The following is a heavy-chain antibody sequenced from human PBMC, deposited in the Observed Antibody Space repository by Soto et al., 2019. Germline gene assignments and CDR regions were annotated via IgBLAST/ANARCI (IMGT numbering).Heavy chain of an antibody. V-gene: IGHV3-15*07. CDR1: GFTFSNVW. J-gene: IGHJ4*02. CDR2: IKSKLDGETI. D-gene: IGHD6-19*01. CDR3: TPLALKYNSDWYEFSD. Sequence: EGQLVESGGGLVKPGGSLRLSCAASGFTFSNVWMNWVRQAPGKGLEWVGRIKSKLDGETIDYAAPVKGRFTISRDDSKNMLYLQMKSLKTEDTGVYYCTPLALKYNSDWYEFSDWGQGTLVTVSS.